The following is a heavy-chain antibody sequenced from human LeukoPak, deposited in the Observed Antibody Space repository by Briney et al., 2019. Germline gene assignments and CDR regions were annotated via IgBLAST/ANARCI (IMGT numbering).Heavy chain of an antibody. Sequence: PGGSLRLSCAASGFTFSDYNMNWIRQAPGKGLEWVSYISNGGSTIYYADSVKGRFTISRDNAKNSLYLQLNSLRAEDTAVYYCARERPDYDFWSGYFVSWGQGTLVTVSS. D-gene: IGHD3-3*01. CDR2: ISNGGSTI. J-gene: IGHJ4*02. CDR3: ARERPDYDFWSGYFVS. V-gene: IGHV3-11*01. CDR1: GFTFSDYN.